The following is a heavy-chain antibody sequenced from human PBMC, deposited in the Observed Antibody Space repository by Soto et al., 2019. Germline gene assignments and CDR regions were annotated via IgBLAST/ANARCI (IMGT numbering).Heavy chain of an antibody. CDR3: ARDGWALAAAGTSAFDI. V-gene: IGHV1-3*01. J-gene: IGHJ3*02. CDR1: GYTFTSYA. D-gene: IGHD6-13*01. CDR2: INAGNGNT. Sequence: QVQLVQSGAEVKKPGASVKVSCKASGYTFTSYAMHWVRQAPGQRLEWMGWINAGNGNTKYSQKFQGRVTITRDTSASTAYMELSSLRSEDTAVYYCARDGWALAAAGTSAFDIWGQGTMVTVSS.